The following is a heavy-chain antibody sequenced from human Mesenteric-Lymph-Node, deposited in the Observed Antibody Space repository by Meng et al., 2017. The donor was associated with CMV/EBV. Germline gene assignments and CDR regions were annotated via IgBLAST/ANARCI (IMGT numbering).Heavy chain of an antibody. J-gene: IGHJ6*02. Sequence: GESLKISCAASGFTVSSTYMGWVRQAPGKGLEWVSFIFSRGTTYYADSVKGRFTTSRDNSKNTLYLQMNSLRAEDTAVYYCARVRIAARPRASYYYGMDVWGQGTTVTVSS. CDR1: GFTVSSTY. V-gene: IGHV3-66*03. CDR3: ARVRIAARPRASYYYGMDV. CDR2: IFSRGTT. D-gene: IGHD6-6*01.